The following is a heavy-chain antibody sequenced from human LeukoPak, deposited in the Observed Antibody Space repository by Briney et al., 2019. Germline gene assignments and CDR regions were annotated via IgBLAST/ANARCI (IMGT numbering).Heavy chain of an antibody. J-gene: IGHJ4*02. CDR3: ARDLYGDYSLYY. Sequence: PGGSLRLSCAASGFTFSSYAMSWVRQAPGKGLEWVSAISGSGGSTYYADSVKGRFTISRDNAKNSLYLQMNSLRAEDTAVYYCARDLYGDYSLYYWGQGTLVTVSS. D-gene: IGHD4-17*01. CDR1: GFTFSSYA. CDR2: ISGSGGST. V-gene: IGHV3-23*01.